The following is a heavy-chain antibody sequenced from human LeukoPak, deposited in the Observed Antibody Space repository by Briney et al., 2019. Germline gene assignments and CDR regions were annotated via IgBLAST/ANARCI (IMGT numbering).Heavy chain of an antibody. CDR3: AKDSHRVYYCGSGSYRYYYYYMDV. CDR2: ISSSSSYI. CDR1: GFTFSSYS. V-gene: IGHV3-21*01. Sequence: GGSLRLSCAASGFTFSSYSMNWVRQAPGKGLEWVSCISSSSSYIYYANSVKGRFTISRDNAKNSLYLQMNSLRAEDTAVYYCAKDSHRVYYCGSGSYRYYYYYMDVWGKGTTVTVSS. D-gene: IGHD3-10*01. J-gene: IGHJ6*03.